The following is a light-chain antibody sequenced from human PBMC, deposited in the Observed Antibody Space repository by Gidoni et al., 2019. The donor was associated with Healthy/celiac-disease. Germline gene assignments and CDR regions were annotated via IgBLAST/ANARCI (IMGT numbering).Light chain of an antibody. CDR3: QQYNNWPLPPA. CDR2: GAS. V-gene: IGKV3-15*01. J-gene: IGKJ3*01. Sequence: EIVMTQSPATLSVSPGERATLSCRASQSVSSNLAWYQQKPGQAPRLLIYGASTRATGIPARFSGSGSGTEFTLTISSLQSEDFAVYYCQQYNNWPLPPAFGPXTKVDIK. CDR1: QSVSSN.